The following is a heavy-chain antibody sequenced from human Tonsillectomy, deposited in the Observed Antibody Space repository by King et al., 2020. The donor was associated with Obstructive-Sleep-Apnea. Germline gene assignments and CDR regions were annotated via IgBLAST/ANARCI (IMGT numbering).Heavy chain of an antibody. J-gene: IGHJ5*02. Sequence: QLQESGPGLVKPSETLSLTCTVSGGSISSSNYYWGWIRQPPGKGLEWIGSIYYSGSTYYNTSLWSRVTISVDTSKNQFSLKLTSVTAADTAVYYCARAPITITGSHAWGQGTLVTVSS. CDR3: ARAPITITGSHA. CDR1: GGSISSSNYY. CDR2: IYYSGST. D-gene: IGHD1-20*01. V-gene: IGHV4-39*07.